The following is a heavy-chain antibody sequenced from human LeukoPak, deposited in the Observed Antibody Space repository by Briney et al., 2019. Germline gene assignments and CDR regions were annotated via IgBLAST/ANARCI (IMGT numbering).Heavy chain of an antibody. CDR2: ISAYNGNT. CDR1: GYTFTSYG. Sequence: ASVKVSCKASGYTFTSYGISWVRQAPGQGLEWMGWISAYNGNTNYAQKLQGRVTMTTDTSTSTAYMERRSLRSDDTAVYYCARDRRRYCSSTSCSNFDYWGQGTLVTVSS. V-gene: IGHV1-18*01. D-gene: IGHD2-2*01. J-gene: IGHJ4*02. CDR3: ARDRRRYCSSTSCSNFDY.